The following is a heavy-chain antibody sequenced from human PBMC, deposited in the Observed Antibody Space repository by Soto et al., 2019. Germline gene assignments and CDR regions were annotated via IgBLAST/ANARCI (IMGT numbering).Heavy chain of an antibody. Sequence: QVTVKESGPVLVKPTETLTLTCTVSGFSLSNAGLGVSWIRQPPGKALEWLAHIFSNDEKSYSTSLKSRLTISKDKYKSQVVLTMTNMDPVDTATYYCASTYSTSWYWFDPWGQGTLVTVSS. V-gene: IGHV2-26*04. CDR3: ASTYSTSWYWFDP. CDR1: GFSLSNAGLG. J-gene: IGHJ5*02. CDR2: IFSNDEK. D-gene: IGHD6-13*01.